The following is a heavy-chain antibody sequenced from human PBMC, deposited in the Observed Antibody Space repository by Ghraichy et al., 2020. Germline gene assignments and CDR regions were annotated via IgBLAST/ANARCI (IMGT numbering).Heavy chain of an antibody. CDR2: IKQDGSEK. CDR3: ARDVVGFLEWLDYYYMDG. Sequence: GGSLRLSCAASGFTFSSYWMSWVRQAPGKGLEWVANIKQDGSEKYYVDSVKGRFTISRDNAKNSLYLQMNSLRAEDTAVYYCARDVVGFLEWLDYYYMDGWGKGTTVTVSS. CDR1: GFTFSSYW. J-gene: IGHJ6*03. D-gene: IGHD3-3*01. V-gene: IGHV3-7*03.